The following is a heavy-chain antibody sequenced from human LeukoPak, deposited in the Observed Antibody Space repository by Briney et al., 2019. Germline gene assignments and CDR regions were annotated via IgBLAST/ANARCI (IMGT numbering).Heavy chain of an antibody. J-gene: IGHJ4*02. CDR3: ARGDYSTGYYTFDY. V-gene: IGHV1-2*02. D-gene: IGHD3-22*01. CDR1: GYTFTSYD. CDR2: INPKSGGT. Sequence: ASVKVSCKASGYTFTSYDINWVRQATGQGLEWMGWINPKSGGTVYAQKFQGRVTMTRDTSSSTAYMDLSRLRSDDTAVYYCARGDYSTGYYTFDYWGLGTLVTVSS.